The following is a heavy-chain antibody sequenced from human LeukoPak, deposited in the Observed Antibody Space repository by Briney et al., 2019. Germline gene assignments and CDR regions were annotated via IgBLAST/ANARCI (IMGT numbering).Heavy chain of an antibody. CDR2: IWYDGSNK. CDR3: ARSMDV. CDR1: GFTFRSSW. J-gene: IGHJ6*02. Sequence: GGSLRLTCAASGFTFRSSWVSWVRQAPGKGLEWVAVIWYDGSNKYYADSVKGRFTISRDNSKNTLYLQMNSLRAEDTAVYYCARSMDVWGQGTTVTVSS. V-gene: IGHV3-33*08.